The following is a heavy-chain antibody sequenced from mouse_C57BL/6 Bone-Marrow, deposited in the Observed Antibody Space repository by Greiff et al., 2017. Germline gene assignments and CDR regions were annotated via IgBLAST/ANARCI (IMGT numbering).Heavy chain of an antibody. CDR3: ARRGFAY. V-gene: IGHV5-17*01. J-gene: IGHJ3*01. CDR1: GFTFSDYG. CDR2: ISSGSSTI. Sequence: EVQLMESGGGLVKPGGSLKFSCAASGFTFSDYGMHWVRQAPEKGLEWVAYISSGSSTIYYADTVKGRFTISSYNAKNTLFLQMTSLRSDDTAMCYDARRGFAYWGQGTLVTVSA.